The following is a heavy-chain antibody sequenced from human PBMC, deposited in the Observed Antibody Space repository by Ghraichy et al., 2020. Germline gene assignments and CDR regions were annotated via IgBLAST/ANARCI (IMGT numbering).Heavy chain of an antibody. J-gene: IGHJ4*02. CDR2: FDPEDGET. D-gene: IGHD3-22*01. V-gene: IGHV1-24*01. CDR1: GYTLTELS. Sequence: VSVKVSCKVSGYTLTELSMHWVRQAPGKGLEWMGGFDPEDGETIYAQKFQGRVTMTEDTFTDTAYMELSSLRSEDTAVYYCATASYYDSSGYPYFDYWGQGTLVTVSS. CDR3: ATASYYDSSGYPYFDY.